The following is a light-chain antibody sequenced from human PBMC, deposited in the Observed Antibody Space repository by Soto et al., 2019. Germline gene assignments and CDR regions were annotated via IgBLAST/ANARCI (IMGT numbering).Light chain of an antibody. J-gene: IGKJ4*01. Sequence: EIVLTQSPPTLSLSPGERATLSCRASQSISSYLAWYQHKTGQAPRLLIYDAFNRAPGIPARFSGSGSGTDFTLTISSLEPEDFAVYYCQQRSNWPPLTFGGGTKVEIK. V-gene: IGKV3-11*01. CDR1: QSISSY. CDR3: QQRSNWPPLT. CDR2: DAF.